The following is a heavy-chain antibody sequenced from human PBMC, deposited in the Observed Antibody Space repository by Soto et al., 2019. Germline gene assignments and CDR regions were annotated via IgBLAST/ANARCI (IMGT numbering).Heavy chain of an antibody. CDR1: GYTLTDLS. D-gene: IGHD5-18*01. CDR2: FDPEDGET. CDR3: AADRASPREGYSYGFEFDY. Sequence: ASVKVSCKVSGYTLTDLSMQWVRQAPGKGLEWMGGFDPEDGETIYAQKFQGRVTMTEDTATDTAYMELSSLRSEDTAVYYCAADRASPREGYSYGFEFDYWGQGTLVTVSS. V-gene: IGHV1-24*01. J-gene: IGHJ4*02.